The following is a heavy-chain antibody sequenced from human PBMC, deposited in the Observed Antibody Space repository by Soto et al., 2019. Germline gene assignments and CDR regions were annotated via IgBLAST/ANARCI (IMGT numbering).Heavy chain of an antibody. Sequence: QVQLVQSGAEVKKPGSSVKVSCKASGGTLISNAISWVRQAPGQGLEWMGGIIPILGSANYAQKFQDRVTITADESTSTTYMELNSLRSEDAAVYYWASRERVDAFDIWGQGTMVTVSS. CDR3: ASRERVDAFDI. D-gene: IGHD1-26*01. CDR2: IIPILGSA. J-gene: IGHJ3*02. CDR1: GGTLISNA. V-gene: IGHV1-69*01.